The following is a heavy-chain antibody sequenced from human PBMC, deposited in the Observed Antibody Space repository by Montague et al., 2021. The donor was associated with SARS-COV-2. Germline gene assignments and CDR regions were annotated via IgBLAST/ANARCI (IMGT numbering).Heavy chain of an antibody. CDR1: GGSISSGSYY. V-gene: IGHV4-61*02. Sequence: TLSLTCTVSGGSISSGSYYWSWIRQPAGKGLEWIGRIYTSGSTNYNPSLKSRVTISVDTSKNQFSLKLSSVTAADTAVYFCARFGSGTLEFDLWGQGTLVTVSS. CDR2: IYTSGST. J-gene: IGHJ4*02. D-gene: IGHD1-26*01. CDR3: ARFGSGTLEFDL.